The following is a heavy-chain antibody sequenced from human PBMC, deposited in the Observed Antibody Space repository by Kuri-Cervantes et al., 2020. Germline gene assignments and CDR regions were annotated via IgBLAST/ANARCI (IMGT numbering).Heavy chain of an antibody. Sequence: GESLKISCAASGFTFDDYAMHWVRQAPGKGLEWVSGISGSGGSTYYADSVKGRFTISRDNSKNTLYLQMNSLRAEDTAVYYCAKDRVLRPDWYFDLWGRGTLVTVSS. J-gene: IGHJ2*01. CDR1: GFTFDDYA. CDR2: ISGSGGST. V-gene: IGHV3-23*01. D-gene: IGHD2/OR15-2a*01. CDR3: AKDRVLRPDWYFDL.